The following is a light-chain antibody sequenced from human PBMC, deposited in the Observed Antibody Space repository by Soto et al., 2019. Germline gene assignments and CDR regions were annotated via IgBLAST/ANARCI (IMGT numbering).Light chain of an antibody. CDR1: NSDVGGYNF. CDR3: TSYAGSSPLYV. J-gene: IGLJ1*01. Sequence: QSALTQPASVSGSPGQSITISCTGTNSDVGGYNFVSWYQQHPGKAPKVIIYDVTNRPSGVSNRFSGSKSGNTASLTISGLQAEDEADYYCTSYAGSSPLYVFGTGTKLTVL. V-gene: IGLV2-14*03. CDR2: DVT.